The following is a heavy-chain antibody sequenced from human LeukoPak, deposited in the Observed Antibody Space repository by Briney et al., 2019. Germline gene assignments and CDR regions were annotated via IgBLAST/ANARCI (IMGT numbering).Heavy chain of an antibody. CDR1: GDSLNTYY. CDR3: ARVVRGVVTSNWFDP. Sequence: PSETLSLTCTVSGDSLNTYYWTWIRQTPGKELEWIGFVASSGTSNYNPSLKSRVSISIDTSKTQFSLALPSVTPADTAVYYCARVVRGVVTSNWFDPWGQGTLVSVSS. J-gene: IGHJ5*02. CDR2: VASSGTS. D-gene: IGHD2-21*02. V-gene: IGHV4-59*01.